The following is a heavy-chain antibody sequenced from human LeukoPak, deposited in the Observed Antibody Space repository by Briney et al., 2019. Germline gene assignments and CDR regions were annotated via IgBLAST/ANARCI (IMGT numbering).Heavy chain of an antibody. Sequence: SETLSLTCTVSGGSSSSSRYYWGWIRQPPGKGLEWIGSIYYSGSTYYNPSLKSRVTISVDTSKNQFSPKLSSVTAADTAVYYCARHPYQLLWLSWFDPWGQGTLVTVSS. V-gene: IGHV4-39*01. D-gene: IGHD2-2*01. J-gene: IGHJ5*02. CDR2: IYYSGST. CDR3: ARHPYQLLWLSWFDP. CDR1: GGSSSSSRYY.